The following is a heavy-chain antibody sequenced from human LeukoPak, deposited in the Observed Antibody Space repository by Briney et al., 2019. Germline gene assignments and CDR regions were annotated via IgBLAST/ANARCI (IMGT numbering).Heavy chain of an antibody. Sequence: GGSLRLSCAASGFTFSSYAMSWVRQAPGKGLEWVSAISGSGGSTYYADSVKGRFTISRDNSKNTLYLQMNSLRAEDTAVYYCAKEMGLITTYYDFWSGPRPFDYWGQGTLVTVSS. V-gene: IGHV3-23*01. CDR1: GFTFSSYA. CDR2: ISGSGGST. D-gene: IGHD3-3*01. J-gene: IGHJ4*02. CDR3: AKEMGLITTYYDFWSGPRPFDY.